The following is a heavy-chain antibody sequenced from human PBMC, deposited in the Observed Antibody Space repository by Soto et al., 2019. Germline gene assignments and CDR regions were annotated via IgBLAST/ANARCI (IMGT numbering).Heavy chain of an antibody. CDR1: GFTFGTYW. V-gene: IGHV3-74*01. CDR2: ITSDGSST. J-gene: IGHJ4*02. Sequence: EVQLVESGGAVVQPGGSLRLSCAASGFTFGTYWMHWVRRPPGKGLVWVARITSDGSSTTYADSVKGRFTISRDNAKNTLYLQMNSLRADDTAVYYCAVSIRGYSGYDPFDYWGQGTLVTVSS. D-gene: IGHD5-12*01. CDR3: AVSIRGYSGYDPFDY.